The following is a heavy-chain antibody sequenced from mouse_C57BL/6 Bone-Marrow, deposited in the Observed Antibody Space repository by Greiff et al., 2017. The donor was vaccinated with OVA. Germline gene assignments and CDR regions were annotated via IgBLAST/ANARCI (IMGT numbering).Heavy chain of an antibody. Sequence: VQLKESGPGLVKPSQSLSLTCSVTGYSITSGYYWNWIRQFPGNKLEWMGYISYDGSNNYNPSLKNRISITRDTSKNQFFLKLNSVTTEDAATYYCARGLLRFAYWGQGTLVTVSA. V-gene: IGHV3-6*01. D-gene: IGHD2-3*01. J-gene: IGHJ3*01. CDR3: ARGLLRFAY. CDR2: ISYDGSN. CDR1: GYSITSGYY.